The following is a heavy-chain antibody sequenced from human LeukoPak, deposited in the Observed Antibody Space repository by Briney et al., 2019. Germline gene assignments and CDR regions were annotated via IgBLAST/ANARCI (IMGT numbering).Heavy chain of an antibody. J-gene: IGHJ4*02. Sequence: SETLSLTCAVYGGSFSGYYWSWIRQPPGKGLEWIGEINHSGSTNYNPSLKSRVTISVDTSKNQFSLKLSSVTAADTAVYYCARWRPHTSNLDYWGQGTLVTVSS. V-gene: IGHV4-34*01. CDR3: ARWRPHTSNLDY. CDR2: INHSGST. CDR1: GGSFSGYY.